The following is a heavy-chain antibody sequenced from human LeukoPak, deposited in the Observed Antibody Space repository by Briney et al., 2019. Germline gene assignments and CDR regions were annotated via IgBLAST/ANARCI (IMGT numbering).Heavy chain of an antibody. D-gene: IGHD1-20*01. J-gene: IGHJ3*02. V-gene: IGHV4-34*01. CDR3: ARSNWNDAGGAFDI. CDR2: INHSGST. CDR1: GGSFSGYY. Sequence: KASETLSLTCAVYGGSFSGYYWSWIRQPPGKGLEWIGEINHSGSTNYNPSLKSRVTISVDTSKNQFSLKLSSVTAADTAVYYCARSNWNDAGGAFDIWGQGTMVTVSS.